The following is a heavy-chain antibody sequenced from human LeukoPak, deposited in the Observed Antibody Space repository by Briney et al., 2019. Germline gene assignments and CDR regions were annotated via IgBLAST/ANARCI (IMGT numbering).Heavy chain of an antibody. D-gene: IGHD1-26*01. J-gene: IGHJ5*02. CDR3: ARENSGSYLRKWFDP. Sequence: PSETLSLTCTVSGGSISSGGYYWSWIRQHPGKGLEWIGYIYYSGSTYYNPSLKSRVTISVDTSKNQFSLRLRSVTAADTAIYYCARENSGSYLRKWFDPWGQGSLVTVSS. CDR1: GGSISSGGYY. V-gene: IGHV4-31*03. CDR2: IYYSGST.